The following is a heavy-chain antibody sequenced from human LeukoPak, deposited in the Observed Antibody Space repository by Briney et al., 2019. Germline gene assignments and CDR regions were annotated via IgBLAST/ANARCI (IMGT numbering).Heavy chain of an antibody. CDR1: GYTFTSYA. CDR3: ARDMVTYSGSPDAFDI. V-gene: IGHV1-3*01. Sequence: ASVKVSCKASGYTFTSYAMHWVRQAPGQRLEWMGWINAGNGNTKYSQKFQGRVTITRDTSASTAYMELSSLRSDDTAVYYCARDMVTYSGSPDAFDIWGQGTMVTVSS. J-gene: IGHJ3*02. D-gene: IGHD1-26*01. CDR2: INAGNGNT.